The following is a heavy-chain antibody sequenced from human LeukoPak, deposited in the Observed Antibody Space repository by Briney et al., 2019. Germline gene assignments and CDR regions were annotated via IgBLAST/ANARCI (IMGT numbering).Heavy chain of an antibody. J-gene: IGHJ3*02. V-gene: IGHV3-23*01. CDR3: AKDRVHSSSWYGGYAFDI. D-gene: IGHD6-13*01. CDR1: GFTFSSYS. CDR2: ISGSGGST. Sequence: GGSLRLSCAASGFTFSSYSMNWVRQALGKGLEWVSAISGSGGSTYYADSVKGRFTISRDNSKNTLYLQMNSLRAEDTAVYYCAKDRVHSSSWYGGYAFDIWGQGTMVTVSS.